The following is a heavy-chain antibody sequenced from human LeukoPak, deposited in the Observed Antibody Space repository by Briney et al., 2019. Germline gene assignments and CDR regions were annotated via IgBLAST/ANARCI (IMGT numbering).Heavy chain of an antibody. CDR1: GFTFNNYA. CDR2: ISGSGGTT. V-gene: IGHV3-23*01. Sequence: GGSLRLSCAASGFTFNNYAMSWVRQAPGKGLEWVSAISGSGGTTYYADSVKGRFTFSRDNSKNTLYLQMNSLRAEDTAVYYCAKDKRSYSDPLDYWGQGTLVTVSS. CDR3: AKDKRSYSDPLDY. J-gene: IGHJ4*02. D-gene: IGHD1-26*01.